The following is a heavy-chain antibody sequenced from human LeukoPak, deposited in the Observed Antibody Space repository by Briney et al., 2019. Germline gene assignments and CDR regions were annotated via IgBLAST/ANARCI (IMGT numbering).Heavy chain of an antibody. CDR3: ARPALDYGGIYAFDF. J-gene: IGHJ3*01. CDR1: GGSISSYY. CDR2: IYYSGST. Sequence: SETLSCTCTVSGGSISSYYWSWIRQPPGKGLEWIGFIYYSGSTNYNPSLKSRVTISVDTSKNQFSLKLSSVTAADTAVYYCARPALDYGGIYAFDFWGQGTLVSVSS. D-gene: IGHD4-23*01. V-gene: IGHV4-59*08.